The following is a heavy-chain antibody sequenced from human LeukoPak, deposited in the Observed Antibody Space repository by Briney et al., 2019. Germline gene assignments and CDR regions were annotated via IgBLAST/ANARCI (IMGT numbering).Heavy chain of an antibody. D-gene: IGHD6-6*01. J-gene: IGHJ5*02. Sequence: GGSLRLSCAASGFTFSSYAMSWVRQAPGKGLEWVSAISGSGGSTYYADSVKGRFTISRDNSKNTLYLQMNSLRAEDTAVYYCAKAVPTIVARLCWFDPWGQGTLVTVSS. V-gene: IGHV3-23*01. CDR1: GFTFSSYA. CDR3: AKAVPTIVARLCWFDP. CDR2: ISGSGGST.